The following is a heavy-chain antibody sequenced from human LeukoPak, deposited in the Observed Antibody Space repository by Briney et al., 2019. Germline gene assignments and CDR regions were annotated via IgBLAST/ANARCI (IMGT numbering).Heavy chain of an antibody. V-gene: IGHV3-11*04. D-gene: IGHD3-3*01. Sequence: PGGSLRLSCAASGFTFSNYYMSWIRQAPGKGLEWVSYISSSGNIIYYADSVKGRFSISRDNAKNTLYLQMNSLRAEDTAVYYCARGQRPASYDFWSGYLPTDYWGQGTLVTVSS. J-gene: IGHJ4*02. CDR3: ARGQRPASYDFWSGYLPTDY. CDR2: ISSSGNII. CDR1: GFTFSNYY.